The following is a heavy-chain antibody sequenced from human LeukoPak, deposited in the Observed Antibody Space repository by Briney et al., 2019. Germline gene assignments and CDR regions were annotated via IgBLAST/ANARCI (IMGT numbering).Heavy chain of an antibody. CDR1: GGSISSDH. J-gene: IGHJ6*02. Sequence: ASETLSLTCTVSGGSISSDHWNWIRQPPGKGLEWIGCIYYSGRTYYNPSLKSRVTISVDTSKNQFSLKLSSVTAADTAVYYCARNIQGGYGMDVWGQGTTVTVSS. CDR3: ARNIQGGYGMDV. D-gene: IGHD3-16*01. V-gene: IGHV4-59*12. CDR2: IYYSGRT.